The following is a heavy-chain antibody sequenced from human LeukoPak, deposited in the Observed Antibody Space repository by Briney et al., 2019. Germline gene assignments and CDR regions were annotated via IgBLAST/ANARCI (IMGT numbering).Heavy chain of an antibody. D-gene: IGHD3-9*01. Sequence: SETLSLTCTVSGGSISSHHWSWIRQPPGKGLEWIGYIYYSGSTNYKPSLKSRVTISVDTSKNQFSLKLTSVTAADTAVYYCARSRRRYFDWLISYYFDYWGQGTLVTVSS. CDR2: IYYSGST. V-gene: IGHV4-59*08. CDR3: ARSRRRYFDWLISYYFDY. CDR1: GGSISSHH. J-gene: IGHJ4*02.